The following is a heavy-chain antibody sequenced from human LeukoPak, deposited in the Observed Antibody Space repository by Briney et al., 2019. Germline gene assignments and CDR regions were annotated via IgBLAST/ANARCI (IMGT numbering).Heavy chain of an antibody. Sequence: GGSLRLSCAASGFTFGSYAMSWVRQAPGKGLEWVSAIGGSGGSTYYADSVKGRFTISRDNSKNTLYLQMNSLRAEDTAVYYCAKGMASRCSGGSCWGRFDYWGQGTLVTVSS. J-gene: IGHJ4*02. CDR2: IGGSGGST. D-gene: IGHD2-15*01. CDR3: AKGMASRCSGGSCWGRFDY. V-gene: IGHV3-23*01. CDR1: GFTFGSYA.